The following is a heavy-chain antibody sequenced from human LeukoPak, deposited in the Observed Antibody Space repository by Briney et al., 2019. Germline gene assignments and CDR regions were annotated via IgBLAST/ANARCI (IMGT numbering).Heavy chain of an antibody. Sequence: VSPLSGSGGTAYYADSVKGRFTISRDNSKNTLYLQMNSLRAEDTAVYYCAKKGYYDGSGYYMYYFDHWGQGTLVTVSS. J-gene: IGHJ4*02. CDR3: AKKGYYDGSGYYMYYFDH. D-gene: IGHD3-22*01. V-gene: IGHV3-23*01. CDR2: LSGSGGTA.